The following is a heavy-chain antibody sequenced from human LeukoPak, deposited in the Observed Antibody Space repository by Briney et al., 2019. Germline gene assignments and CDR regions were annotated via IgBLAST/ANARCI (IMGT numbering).Heavy chain of an antibody. CDR2: IFLVDSVT. J-gene: IGHJ6*02. V-gene: IGHV5-51*01. CDR1: GYSFPVSW. D-gene: IGHD2-15*01. CDR3: ARHGLAGCIGGRCFTSFHHYGMDV. Sequence: AESLKISCQGSGYSFPVSWIRWVRQIPGKGLEWMGIIFLVDSVTTHSTSFQCQASTPADKSISTACLQWSSLKASDSAMYYCARHGLAGCIGGRCFTSFHHYGMDVWGQGTTVTVSS.